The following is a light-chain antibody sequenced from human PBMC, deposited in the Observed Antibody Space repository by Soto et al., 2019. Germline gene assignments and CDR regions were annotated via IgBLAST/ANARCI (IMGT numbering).Light chain of an antibody. CDR3: QQYNNWPPLT. J-gene: IGKJ4*01. Sequence: EIVMTQSPATLSVSPGERATLSCRASQSVSSNLAWDQQKPGQAPRLLIYGASTRATGIPARFSGSWSGTEFTLTISSLQSEDFAVYYCQQYNNWPPLTFGGGTKVEIK. CDR1: QSVSSN. V-gene: IGKV3-15*01. CDR2: GAS.